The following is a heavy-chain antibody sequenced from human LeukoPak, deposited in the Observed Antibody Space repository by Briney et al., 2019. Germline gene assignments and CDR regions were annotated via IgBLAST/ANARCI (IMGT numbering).Heavy chain of an antibody. V-gene: IGHV5-51*01. CDR2: IYPGDSDT. CDR3: ARLDYYDSSGYFTSWGYFDY. D-gene: IGHD3-22*01. Sequence: GESLKISCKGSGYSFTSYWIGWVRPMPGKGLEWMGIIYPGDSDTRYSPSFQGQVTISADKSISTAYLQWSSLKASDTAMYYCARLDYYDSSGYFTSWGYFDYWGQGTLVTVSS. CDR1: GYSFTSYW. J-gene: IGHJ4*02.